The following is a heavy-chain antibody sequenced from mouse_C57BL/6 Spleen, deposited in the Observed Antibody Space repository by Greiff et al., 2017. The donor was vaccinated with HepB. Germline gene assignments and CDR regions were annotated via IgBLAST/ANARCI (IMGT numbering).Heavy chain of an antibody. Sequence: QVHVKQPGAELVRPGSSVKLSCKASGYTFTSYWMHWVKQRPIQGLEWIGNIDPSDSETHYNQKFKDKATLTVDKSSSTAYMQLSSLTSEDSAVYYCARRGYYDLLDYWGQGTTLTVSS. V-gene: IGHV1-52*01. CDR3: ARRGYYDLLDY. CDR2: IDPSDSET. CDR1: GYTFTSYW. J-gene: IGHJ2*01. D-gene: IGHD2-4*01.